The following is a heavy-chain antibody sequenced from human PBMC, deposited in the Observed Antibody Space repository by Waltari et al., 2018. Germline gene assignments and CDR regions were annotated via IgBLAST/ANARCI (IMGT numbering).Heavy chain of an antibody. V-gene: IGHV3-23*01. CDR3: ARGSGVDY. D-gene: IGHD7-27*01. J-gene: IGHJ4*02. Sequence: EVQLLESGGGLVQPGGSLRLSCAAPGFTFSTYVMNWVRQAPGKGLGWVSSISDGGGIINYADSVKGRFTISRDNSKNTVYLQMKSLRAEDTAVYYCARGSGVDYWGQGTLVTISS. CDR2: ISDGGGII. CDR1: GFTFSTYV.